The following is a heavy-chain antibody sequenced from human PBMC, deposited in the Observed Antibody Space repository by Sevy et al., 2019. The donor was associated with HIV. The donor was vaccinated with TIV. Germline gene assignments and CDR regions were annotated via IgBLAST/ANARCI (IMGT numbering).Heavy chain of an antibody. CDR3: ARDAGRLTMVRGAGFDY. CDR1: GYTFTSYG. J-gene: IGHJ4*02. V-gene: IGHV1-18*01. CDR2: ISAYNGNT. D-gene: IGHD3-10*01. Sequence: ASVKVSCKASGYTFTSYGISWVRQAPGQGLEWMGWISAYNGNTNDAQKLQGRVTMTTDTSTSTAYMELRSLRSDDTAVDYCARDAGRLTMVRGAGFDYWGQGTLVTVSS.